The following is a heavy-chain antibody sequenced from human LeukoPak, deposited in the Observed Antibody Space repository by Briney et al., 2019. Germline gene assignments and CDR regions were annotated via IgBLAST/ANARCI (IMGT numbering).Heavy chain of an antibody. CDR3: ARAYSYGYGYFDH. CDR2: INWNGDTT. Sequence: GGSLRLSCAASGFTFDDYGMSWVRHVPGKGLEWVSGINWNGDTTTYGDSVKGRFTISRDNAKKSLYLQMNSLRAEDTAFYYCARAYSYGYGYFDHWGQGTLVTVSS. CDR1: GFTFDDYG. D-gene: IGHD5-18*01. J-gene: IGHJ4*02. V-gene: IGHV3-20*04.